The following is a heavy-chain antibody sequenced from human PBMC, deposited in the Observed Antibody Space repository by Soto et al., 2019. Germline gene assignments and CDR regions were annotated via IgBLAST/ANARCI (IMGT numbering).Heavy chain of an antibody. J-gene: IGHJ4*02. V-gene: IGHV1-18*01. D-gene: IGHD6-19*01. CDR1: GYTFTSYG. Sequence: VKVSCKASGYTFTSYGISWVRQAPGQGLEWMGWISAYNGNTNYAQKLQGRVTMTTDTSTSTAYMELRSLRSDDTAVYYCARVGAVAGPGGGYYFDYWGQGTLVTVSS. CDR2: ISAYNGNT. CDR3: ARVGAVAGPGGGYYFDY.